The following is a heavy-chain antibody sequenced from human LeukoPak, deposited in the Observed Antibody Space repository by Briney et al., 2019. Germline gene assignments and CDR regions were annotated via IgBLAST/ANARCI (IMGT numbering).Heavy chain of an antibody. CDR3: AAVPYDSGGYYDY. D-gene: IGHD3-22*01. J-gene: IGHJ4*02. CDR1: GFTFTSSA. Sequence: GASVKVSCKASGFTFTSSAMQWVRQARGQLLEWIGWIVVGSSNTNYAQKFQERVTITRDMSTSTAYMELSSLRSEDTAVYYCAAVPYDSGGYYDYWGQGTLVTVSS. V-gene: IGHV1-58*02. CDR2: IVVGSSNT.